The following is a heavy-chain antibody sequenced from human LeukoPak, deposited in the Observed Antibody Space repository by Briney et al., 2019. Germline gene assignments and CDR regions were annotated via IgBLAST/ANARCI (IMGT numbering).Heavy chain of an antibody. Sequence: ASVKVSCKASGYTFTNYDINWVRQATGQGLEWMGIINPSGGSTNYAQKFQGRVTMTRDTSTSTVYMELSSLRSDDTAVYYCARGPRITLVRGGQWYFYMDVWGKGTTVTVSS. D-gene: IGHD3-10*01. J-gene: IGHJ6*03. CDR2: INPSGGST. CDR1: GYTFTNYD. V-gene: IGHV1-46*01. CDR3: ARGPRITLVRGGQWYFYMDV.